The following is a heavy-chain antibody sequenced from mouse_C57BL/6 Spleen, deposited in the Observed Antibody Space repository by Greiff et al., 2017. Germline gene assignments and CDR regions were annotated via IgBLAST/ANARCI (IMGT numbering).Heavy chain of an antibody. J-gene: IGHJ2*01. CDR3: ARAGIITTAVRGLDY. CDR1: GYAFSSSW. Sequence: VQLQQSGPELVKPGASVKLSCKASGYAFSSSWMNWVKQRPGQGLEWIGQIYPADGDTNYNGKFKGKATLTEDKSSGTAYMQLSSLTSEDAAVYFCARAGIITTAVRGLDYWGQGTTLTVSS. D-gene: IGHD1-1*01. V-gene: IGHV1-80*01. CDR2: IYPADGDT.